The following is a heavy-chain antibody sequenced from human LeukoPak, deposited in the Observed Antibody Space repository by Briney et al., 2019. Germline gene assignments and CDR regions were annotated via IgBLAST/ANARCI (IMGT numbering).Heavy chain of an antibody. CDR2: INPSGGST. V-gene: IGHV1-46*01. D-gene: IGHD3-10*01. CDR3: ANSGFRGDNWFDP. Sequence: GASVKVSCKASGYTFTSYYMHWVRQAPGQGLEWMGIINPSGGSTSYAQEFQGRVTMTRDTSTSTVYMELSSLRSEDTAVYYCANSGFRGDNWFDPWGQGTLVTVSS. CDR1: GYTFTSYY. J-gene: IGHJ5*02.